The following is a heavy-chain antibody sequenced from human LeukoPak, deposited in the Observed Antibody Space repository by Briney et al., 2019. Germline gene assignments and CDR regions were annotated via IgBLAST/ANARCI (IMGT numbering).Heavy chain of an antibody. Sequence: KPSETLSLTCSVSGGSISSISYYWGWIRQPPGKGLEWIGSIYYSGSTNYNPSLKSRVTISIDTSKNQFSLKLSSVTAADTAVCYCARLKNCSGGTCYKPVDYWGQGTLVTVSS. CDR1: GGSISSISYY. D-gene: IGHD2-15*01. J-gene: IGHJ4*02. CDR3: ARLKNCSGGTCYKPVDY. V-gene: IGHV4-39*01. CDR2: IYYSGST.